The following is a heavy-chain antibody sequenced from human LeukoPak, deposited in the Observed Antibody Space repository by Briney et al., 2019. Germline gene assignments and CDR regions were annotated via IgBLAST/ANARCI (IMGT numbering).Heavy chain of an antibody. CDR3: AWDIVVVPATPFDY. V-gene: IGHV3-23*01. CDR1: GFTFTTYA. D-gene: IGHD2-2*01. CDR2: ISGSGGST. J-gene: IGHJ4*02. Sequence: PGGSLRLSCAVSGFTFTTYAMTWVRQAPGKGLEWVSAISGSGGSTYYADSVKGRFTISRDNSKNTLYLQMNSLRAEDTAVYYCAWDIVVVPATPFDYWGQGTLVTVSS.